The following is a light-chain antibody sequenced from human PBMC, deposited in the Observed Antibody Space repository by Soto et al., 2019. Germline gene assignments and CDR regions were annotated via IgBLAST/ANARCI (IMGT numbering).Light chain of an antibody. Sequence: DIQMAQSPSSLSASVGDRVTITCRASQNINIYLNRYQQKPGKAPQVLIYGASSMQSGVPSRFSGSGSGTDFTLTISSLQPEDFATYYCQQSSSPPRTFGQGTKLEIK. CDR3: QQSSSPPRT. CDR1: QNINIY. J-gene: IGKJ2*01. V-gene: IGKV1-39*01. CDR2: GAS.